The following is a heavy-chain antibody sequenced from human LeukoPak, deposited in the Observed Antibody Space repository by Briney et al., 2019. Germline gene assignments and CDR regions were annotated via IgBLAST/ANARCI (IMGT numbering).Heavy chain of an antibody. J-gene: IGHJ4*02. CDR1: GFTIGGFA. CDR2: IGSDYKT. D-gene: IGHD5-18*01. V-gene: IGHV3-23*01. CDR3: SRGQLWLRGEGSGLDY. Sequence: GGSLRLSCAASGFTIGGFAMTWVRQAPGKGLEWVSSIGSDYKTHYSESVKGRFAISRDNSQSTVFLQMNSLKTEDTAVYYCSRGQLWLRGEGSGLDYWGQGTLVTVSS.